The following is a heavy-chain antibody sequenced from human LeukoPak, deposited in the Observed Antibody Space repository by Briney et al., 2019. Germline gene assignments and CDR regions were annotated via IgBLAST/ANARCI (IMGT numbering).Heavy chain of an antibody. D-gene: IGHD3-10*01. CDR3: AKDWGIYFASGSSYFDY. Sequence: GGSLRLSCATSGFSFSSYAMSWVRQAPGKGLEWVSAMSSSDDGRYYAASVRGRFTISRDNSKNTLSLQMSSLRAEDTAVYYCAKDWGIYFASGSSYFDYWGQGNLVTVSP. V-gene: IGHV3-23*01. CDR1: GFSFSSYA. J-gene: IGHJ4*02. CDR2: MSSSDDGR.